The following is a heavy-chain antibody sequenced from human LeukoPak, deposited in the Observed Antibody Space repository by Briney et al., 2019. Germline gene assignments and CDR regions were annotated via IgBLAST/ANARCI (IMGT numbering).Heavy chain of an antibody. V-gene: IGHV1-69*05. D-gene: IGHD2-2*01. CDR1: GGTFISYA. Sequence: SVKVSCKASGGTFISYAISWVRQAPGQGLEWMGGIIPIFGTANYAQKFQGRVTITTDESTSTAYMELSSLRSEDTAVYYCAREKGGYCSSTSCRGAFDIWGQGTMVTVSS. CDR3: AREKGGYCSSTSCRGAFDI. J-gene: IGHJ3*02. CDR2: IIPIFGTA.